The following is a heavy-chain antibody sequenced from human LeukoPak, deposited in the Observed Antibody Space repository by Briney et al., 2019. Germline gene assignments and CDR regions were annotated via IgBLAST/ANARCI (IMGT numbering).Heavy chain of an antibody. D-gene: IGHD3-16*02. J-gene: IGHJ4*02. V-gene: IGHV3-30*04. CDR3: AREADDYVWGSYRYYAYFDH. Sequence: GRSLRLSCAASGFTFSSYAMHWVRQAPGKGLEWVALISYDGSNKYYADSVKGRFTISRDNSKNTLYLQMNSLRVEDTAVYYCAREADDYVWGSYRYYAYFDHWGQGTLVTVSS. CDR1: GFTFSSYA. CDR2: ISYDGSNK.